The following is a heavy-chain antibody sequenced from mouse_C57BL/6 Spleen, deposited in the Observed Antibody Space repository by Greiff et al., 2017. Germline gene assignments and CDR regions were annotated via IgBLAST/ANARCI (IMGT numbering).Heavy chain of an antibody. CDR2: IDPSDSYT. J-gene: IGHJ1*03. V-gene: IGHV1-59*01. CDR1: GYTFTSYW. CDR3: ARRGVPDWYCDV. Sequence: VQLQQPGAELVRPGTSVKLSCKASGYTFTSYWMHWVKQRPGQGLEWIGVIDPSDSYTNYNQKFKGKATLTVDTSSSTAYMQLSSLTSEDSAVYYCARRGVPDWYCDVWGTGTTVTVSS.